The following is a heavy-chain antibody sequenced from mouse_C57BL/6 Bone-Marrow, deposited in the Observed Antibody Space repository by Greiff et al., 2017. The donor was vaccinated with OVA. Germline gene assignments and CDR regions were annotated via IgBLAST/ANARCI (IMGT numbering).Heavy chain of an antibody. D-gene: IGHD2-3*01. V-gene: IGHV1-54*01. CDR1: GYAFTNYL. Sequence: QVQLQQSGAELVRPGTSVKVSCKASGYAFTNYLIEWVKQRPGQGLEWIGVINPGSGGTKYNEKFKGKATLTADKSSSTAYMQLSSLTSEDSAVYFCARYRWLLSAMDYWGQGTSVTVSS. J-gene: IGHJ4*01. CDR2: INPGSGGT. CDR3: ARYRWLLSAMDY.